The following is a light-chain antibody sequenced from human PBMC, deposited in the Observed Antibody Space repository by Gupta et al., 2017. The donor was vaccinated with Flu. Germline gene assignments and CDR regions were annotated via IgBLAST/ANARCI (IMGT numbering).Light chain of an antibody. Sequence: DIVLTQFPGTLSLSPGERATLSCRASQSVSSSYLAWYQQKPGQAPRLLIYDASSRATGIPDRFSGSGSGTDFTLTISRLEPEDFAVYYCQQYGSSPYSFGQGTKLESK. V-gene: IGKV3-20*01. CDR2: DAS. J-gene: IGKJ2*03. CDR3: QQYGSSPYS. CDR1: QSVSSSY.